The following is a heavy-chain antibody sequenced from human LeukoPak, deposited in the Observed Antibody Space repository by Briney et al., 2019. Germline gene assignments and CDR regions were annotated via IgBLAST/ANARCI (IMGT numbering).Heavy chain of an antibody. CDR2: ISWNSGST. Sequence: GGSLRLSCAASGFTFDDYAMHWVRQAPGKGLEWVSGISWNSGSTGYADSVKGRFTISRDNAKNSLYLQMNSLRAEDTALYYCAKDTAIPMVRGSFDYWGQGTLVTVSS. J-gene: IGHJ4*02. CDR3: AKDTAIPMVRGSFDY. D-gene: IGHD3-10*01. CDR1: GFTFDDYA. V-gene: IGHV3-9*01.